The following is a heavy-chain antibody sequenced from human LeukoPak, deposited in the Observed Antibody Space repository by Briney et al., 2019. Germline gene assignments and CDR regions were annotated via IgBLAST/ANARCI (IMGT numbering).Heavy chain of an antibody. V-gene: IGHV1-3*01. CDR3: ARDDCGDTCYPGGY. Sequence: ASVKVSCKASGYTFTKYVVHWVRQAPGQRPEWMGWINAGNGDAKYSQNFQDRVTITRDTTANTAYMELSSLTSEDTALYYCARDDCGDTCYPGGYWGQGTLVTVSS. J-gene: IGHJ4*02. CDR1: GYTFTKYV. D-gene: IGHD2-21*01. CDR2: INAGNGDA.